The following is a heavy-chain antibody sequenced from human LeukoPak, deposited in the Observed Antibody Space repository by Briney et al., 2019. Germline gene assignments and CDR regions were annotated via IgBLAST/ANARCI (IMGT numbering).Heavy chain of an antibody. CDR1: GFTFSSFA. CDR2: ISGSGSGT. J-gene: IGHJ3*02. D-gene: IGHD2-2*01. CDR3: ATGPYAAFEM. Sequence: GGSLRLSCAATGFTFSSFAINWVRQAPGKGLEWVSAISGSGSGTYYADSVKGRFTISRDNAKNTLYLQMNSLRADDTALYYCATGPYAAFEMWGQGAMVTVSS. V-gene: IGHV3-23*01.